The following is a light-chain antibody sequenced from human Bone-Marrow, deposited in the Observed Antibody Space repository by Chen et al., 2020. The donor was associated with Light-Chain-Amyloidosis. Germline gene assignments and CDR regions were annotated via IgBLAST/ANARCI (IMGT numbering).Light chain of an antibody. CDR2: RDT. Sequence: SYELTPPPSASASPGQPARITCSGDDLPTKYAYWYQQKPGQAPVLVIHRDTERPSGISERFSGSSSGTTATLTISGVQAEDEADYHCQSADSSGTYEVIFGGGTKLTVL. CDR3: QSADSSGTYEVI. V-gene: IGLV3-25*03. CDR1: DLPTKY. J-gene: IGLJ2*01.